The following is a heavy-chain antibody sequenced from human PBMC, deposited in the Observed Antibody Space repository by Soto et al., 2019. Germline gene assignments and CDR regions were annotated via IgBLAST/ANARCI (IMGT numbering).Heavy chain of an antibody. J-gene: IGHJ4*02. Sequence: HPGGSLRLSCAASGFTFSSYWMSWVRQAPGKGLEWVANIKQDGSEKYYVDSVKGRFTISRDNAKNSLYLQMNSLRAEDTAVYYCARDTPGRAGGLYFDYWGQGXLVTVSS. D-gene: IGHD2-15*01. CDR1: GFTFSSYW. CDR3: ARDTPGRAGGLYFDY. V-gene: IGHV3-7*03. CDR2: IKQDGSEK.